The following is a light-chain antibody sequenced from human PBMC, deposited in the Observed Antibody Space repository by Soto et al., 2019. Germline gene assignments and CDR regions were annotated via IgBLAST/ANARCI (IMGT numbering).Light chain of an antibody. CDR1: PGISRW. Sequence: DIQMTQSPSFVSASVGDRVTSTCRASPGISRWLAWYQQSPGKAPELLIYGASSLQSGVPSRFVGSGAGTDFTLTISSVQPEDSAPYYCQQANRFTLTFGQDKRL. CDR2: GAS. V-gene: IGKV1-12*01. J-gene: IGKJ5*01. CDR3: QQANRFTLT.